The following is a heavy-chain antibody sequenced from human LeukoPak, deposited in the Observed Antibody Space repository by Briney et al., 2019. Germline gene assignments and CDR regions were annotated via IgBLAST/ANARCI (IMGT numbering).Heavy chain of an antibody. CDR1: GYTFTGYY. J-gene: IGHJ4*02. CDR2: INPNSGGT. Sequence: GASVKLSCKASGYTFTGYYMHWVRQAPGQGLEWMGWINPNSGGTNYAQKFQGRVTMTRDTSISTAYMELSRLRSDDTAVYYCARESTQWLVTYFDYWGQGTLVTVSS. D-gene: IGHD6-19*01. CDR3: ARESTQWLVTYFDY. V-gene: IGHV1-2*02.